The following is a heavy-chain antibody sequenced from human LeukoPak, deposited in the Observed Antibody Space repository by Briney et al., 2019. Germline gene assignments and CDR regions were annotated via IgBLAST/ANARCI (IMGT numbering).Heavy chain of an antibody. CDR1: GFTFSTYW. J-gene: IGHJ4*02. Sequence: TGGSLRLSCAASGFTFSTYWVNWVRQAPGKGLEWVANIKQDGSEKYYVDSVKGRFTISRDNAKNSLYLQMNSLRAEDTAVYYCARVGARRFLEWLSLDYWGQGTLVTVSS. CDR3: ARVGARRFLEWLSLDY. D-gene: IGHD3-3*01. CDR2: IKQDGSEK. V-gene: IGHV3-7*03.